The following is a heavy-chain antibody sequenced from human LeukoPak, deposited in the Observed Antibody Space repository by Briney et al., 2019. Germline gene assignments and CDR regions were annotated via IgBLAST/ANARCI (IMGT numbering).Heavy chain of an antibody. Sequence: SGGSLRLSCAASGFTFSSYWMSWVRQAPGKGLESVANIKQDGSEKYYVDSVKGRFTISRDNAKNSLYLQMNSLRAEDTAVYYCARDHSSGWLYYYYYYGMDVWGQGTTVTVSS. V-gene: IGHV3-7*01. J-gene: IGHJ6*02. D-gene: IGHD6-19*01. CDR2: IKQDGSEK. CDR1: GFTFSSYW. CDR3: ARDHSSGWLYYYYYYGMDV.